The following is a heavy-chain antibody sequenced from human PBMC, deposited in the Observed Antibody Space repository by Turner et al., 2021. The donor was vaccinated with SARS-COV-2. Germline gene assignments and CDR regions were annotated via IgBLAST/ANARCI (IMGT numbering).Heavy chain of an antibody. J-gene: IGHJ4*02. CDR3: ARHSPELRGDFFDY. CDR2: IYYSGST. D-gene: IGHD1-26*01. Sequence: QLQLQESGPGLVKPSETLSLTCTVSGGSISSSSYYWGWIRQPPGKGLELIGSIYYSGSTYNNSSLKSRVTMSVDTSKNQFSLKLTSVTAADTAVYYCARHSPELRGDFFDYWGQGTLVTVSS. V-gene: IGHV4-39*01. CDR1: GGSISSSSYY.